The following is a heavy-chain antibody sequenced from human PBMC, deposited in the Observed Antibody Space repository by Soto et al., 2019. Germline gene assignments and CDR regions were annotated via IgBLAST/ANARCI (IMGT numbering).Heavy chain of an antibody. CDR2: IVVGSGNT. D-gene: IGHD2-2*01. CDR1: GFTFSSSG. Sequence: HIQLVQFGPEVKKPGTPVKVSCKASGFTFSSSGIHWVRQARGQRLEWIGWIVVGSGNTNYAQKFQERVTITRDVSTNTSSKLLPPLRPEHPAEYYCAPHLVPAAPNNCFEPWGQGTLVTVSS. J-gene: IGHJ5*02. V-gene: IGHV1-58*02. CDR3: APHLVPAAPNNCFEP.